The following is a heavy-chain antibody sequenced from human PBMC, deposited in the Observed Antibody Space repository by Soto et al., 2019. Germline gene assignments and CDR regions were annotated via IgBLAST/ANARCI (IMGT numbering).Heavy chain of an antibody. J-gene: IGHJ6*02. CDR2: INPNSGGT. D-gene: IGHD6-19*01. CDR1: GYTFTGYY. V-gene: IGHV1-2*02. Sequence: VASVKVSCKASGYTFTGYYMHWVRQAPGQGLEWMGWINPNSGGTNYAQKFQGRVTMTRDTSISTAYMELSRLRSDDTAVYYCAIIAVAGRGYYYYGMDVWGQGTTVTVSS. CDR3: AIIAVAGRGYYYYGMDV.